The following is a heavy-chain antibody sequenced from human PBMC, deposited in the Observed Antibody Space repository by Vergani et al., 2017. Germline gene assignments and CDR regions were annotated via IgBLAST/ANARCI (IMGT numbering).Heavy chain of an antibody. D-gene: IGHD3-22*01. J-gene: IGHJ4*02. CDR2: IYYSGST. Sequence: QLQLQESGSGLVKPSETLSLTCTVSGCSISSRSYYWGWIRQPPGKGLEWIGSIYYSGSTYYNPSLKSRVTISVDTAKNQFSLKLSSVTAADTAVYYCASLPDDGSGCYYRVDDYWGQGTLVTVSS. CDR3: ASLPDDGSGCYYRVDDY. V-gene: IGHV4-39*01. CDR1: GCSISSRSYY.